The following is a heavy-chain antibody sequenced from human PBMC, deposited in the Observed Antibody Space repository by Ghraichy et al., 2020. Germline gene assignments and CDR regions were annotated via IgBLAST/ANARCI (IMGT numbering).Heavy chain of an antibody. CDR3: AREGSSSSFYYGMDV. CDR1: GGTFSSYA. Sequence: SVKVSCKASGGTFSSYAISWVRQAPGQGFEWMGGIIPIFGTANYAQKFQGRVTITADESTSTAYMELSSLRSEDTAVYYCAREGSSSSFYYGMDVWGQGTTVTVSS. D-gene: IGHD6-6*01. J-gene: IGHJ6*02. V-gene: IGHV1-69*13. CDR2: IIPIFGTA.